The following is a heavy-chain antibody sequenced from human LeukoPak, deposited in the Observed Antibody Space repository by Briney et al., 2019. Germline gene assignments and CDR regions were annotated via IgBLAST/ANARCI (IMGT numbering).Heavy chain of an antibody. CDR3: ARDGGKSYEIDY. CDR1: GFPFTNNP. V-gene: IGHV3-48*01. J-gene: IGHJ4*02. Sequence: PGGSLRLSCVVSGFPFTNNPMNWVRQAPGKGLEGVSYISNDITTTYYAESVKGRFTISRDNAKNSLYLQMNSLRVEDTAVYYCARDGGKSYEIDYWGQGTLVTVSS. CDR2: ISNDITTT. D-gene: IGHD5-18*01.